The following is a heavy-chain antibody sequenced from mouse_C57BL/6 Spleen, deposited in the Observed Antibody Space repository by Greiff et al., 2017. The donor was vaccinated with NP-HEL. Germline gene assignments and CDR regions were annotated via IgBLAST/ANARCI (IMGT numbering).Heavy chain of an antibody. CDR3: ARSITTVVASYWYFDV. CDR1: GYSFTSYY. Sequence: QVQLQQSGPELVKPGASVKISCKASGYSFTSYYIHWVKQRPGQGLEWIGWIYPGSGNTKYNEKFKGKATLTADTSSSTAYMQLSSLTSEDSAVYYCARSITTVVASYWYFDVWGTGTTVTVSS. D-gene: IGHD1-1*01. J-gene: IGHJ1*03. V-gene: IGHV1-66*01. CDR2: IYPGSGNT.